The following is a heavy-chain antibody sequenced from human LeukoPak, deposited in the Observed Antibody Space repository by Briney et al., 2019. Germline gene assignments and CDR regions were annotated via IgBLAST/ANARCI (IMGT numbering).Heavy chain of an antibody. V-gene: IGHV4-4*02. J-gene: IGHJ3*02. CDR2: IYHSGST. CDR1: GGSISSSNW. CDR3: AKDRSDGDSREYAFDI. D-gene: IGHD4-17*01. Sequence: PSGTLSLTCAVSGGSISSSNWWSWVRQPPGKGLEWIGEIYHSGSTNYNPSLMSRVTISLDKSKNQFSLKLSSVTAADTAVYYCAKDRSDGDSREYAFDIWGQGTMVTVSS.